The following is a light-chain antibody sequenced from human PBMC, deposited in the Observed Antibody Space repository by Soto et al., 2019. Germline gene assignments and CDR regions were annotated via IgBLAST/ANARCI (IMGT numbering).Light chain of an antibody. CDR1: SSNIGNNY. J-gene: IGLJ3*02. CDR3: GTWDSSLSANWV. V-gene: IGLV1-51*01. CDR2: DNN. Sequence: QSVLTQPPSVSAAPGQKVTISCFGISSNIGNNYVSWYQQLPGTAPKLLIYDNNKRPSGIPDRFSGSKSGTSATLGITGLQTGDEADYYCGTWDSSLSANWVFGGGTKLPVL.